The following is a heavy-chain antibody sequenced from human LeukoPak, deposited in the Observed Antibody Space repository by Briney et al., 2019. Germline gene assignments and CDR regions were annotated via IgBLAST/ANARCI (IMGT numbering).Heavy chain of an antibody. J-gene: IGHJ4*02. CDR2: ISDSGGST. CDR1: GLTFSNYA. Sequence: PGGSLRLSCAASGLTFSNYAMSWVRQAPGKGLEWVSGISDSGGSTYYADSVKGRFTISRDNSKNTLYLQMNSLRAEDTAVYYCAKRSYPLHWGQGTLVTVSS. CDR3: AKRSYPLH. V-gene: IGHV3-23*01.